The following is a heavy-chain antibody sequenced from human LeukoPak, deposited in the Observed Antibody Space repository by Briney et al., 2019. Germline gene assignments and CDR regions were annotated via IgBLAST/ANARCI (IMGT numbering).Heavy chain of an antibody. J-gene: IGHJ4*02. V-gene: IGHV3-23*01. D-gene: IGHD1-7*01. CDR3: ANRAPGTTWINY. CDR2: ISDNGGSA. Sequence: GGSLRLSCAASGFTFSSYTMSWVRQAPGQGLEWVSPISDNGGSAFYADSVKGRFTISRDNSKNTLYLQMNSLRAEDTAVYYCANRAPGTTWINYWGQGTLVTVSS. CDR1: GFTFSSYT.